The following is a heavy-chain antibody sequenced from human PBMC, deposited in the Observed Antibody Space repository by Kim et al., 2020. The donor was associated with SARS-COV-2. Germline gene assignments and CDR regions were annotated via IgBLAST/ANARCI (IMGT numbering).Heavy chain of an antibody. Sequence: GGSLRLSCAVSGFTVSNNYMTWVRQAPGKGLEWVSVIYSGGNTFYSGSVKGRFTVSRDNSKNTLYLQMNNLRVEDTAVDYCATSPGVNSWGQGTLVIVSS. CDR2: IYSGGNT. D-gene: IGHD3-10*01. V-gene: IGHV3-53*01. CDR1: GFTVSNNY. J-gene: IGHJ5*02. CDR3: ATSPGVNS.